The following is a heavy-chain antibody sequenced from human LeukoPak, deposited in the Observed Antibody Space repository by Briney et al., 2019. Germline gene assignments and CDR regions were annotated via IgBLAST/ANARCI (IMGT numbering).Heavy chain of an antibody. CDR1: GGSFSGYY. CDR2: INHSGST. V-gene: IGHV4-34*01. D-gene: IGHD6-19*01. CDR3: ARGSYSSGWSEFDP. J-gene: IGHJ5*02. Sequence: SETLSLTCAVYGGSFSGYYWSWIRQPPGKGLGWIGEINHSGSTNYNPSLKSRVTISEDTSKNQFSLKLSSVTAADTAVYYCARGSYSSGWSEFDPWGQGTLVTVSS.